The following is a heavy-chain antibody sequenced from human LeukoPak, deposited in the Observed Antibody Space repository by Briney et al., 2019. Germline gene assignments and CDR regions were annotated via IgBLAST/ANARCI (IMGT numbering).Heavy chain of an antibody. V-gene: IGHV1-46*01. CDR2: VDPSDGAT. CDR1: GHTFTSYN. J-gene: IGHJ4*02. D-gene: IGHD4/OR15-4a*01. Sequence: GASVKVSCKASGHTFTSYNFYWVRQAPGQGLEWMGIVDPSDGATSYAQKFQGRVAMTRDMSTRTVYLELSSLRSDDTALYYCARDRGLTFDFDCWGQGTLVTVSS. CDR3: ARDRGLTFDFDC.